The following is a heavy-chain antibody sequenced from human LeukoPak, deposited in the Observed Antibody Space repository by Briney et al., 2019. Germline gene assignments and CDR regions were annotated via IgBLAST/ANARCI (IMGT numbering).Heavy chain of an antibody. Sequence: GGSLRLSCTASGFIVTNNYINWDRQAPGKGLEWVSLVYSGGSTYYADSVKGRFTISRDNSKNMVYLQMNSLRAEDTAMYYCARDPPAVLIDTYGWGQGTLVTVSS. D-gene: IGHD2-8*01. CDR1: GFIVTNNY. CDR3: ARDPPAVLIDTYG. V-gene: IGHV3-66*01. CDR2: VYSGGST. J-gene: IGHJ4*02.